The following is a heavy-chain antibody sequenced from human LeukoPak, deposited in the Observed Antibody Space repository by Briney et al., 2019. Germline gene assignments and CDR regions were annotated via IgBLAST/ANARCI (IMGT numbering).Heavy chain of an antibody. CDR3: AREHYYDFWSGYYPNWFDP. D-gene: IGHD3-3*01. V-gene: IGHV4-34*01. CDR2: INHSGST. J-gene: IGHJ5*02. CDR1: GGSFSGYY. Sequence: SETLSLTCAVYGGSFSGYYWSWIRQPPGKGLEWIGEINHSGSTNYNPSLKSRVTISVDTSKNQFSLKLSSVTAADTAVYYCAREHYYDFWSGYYPNWFDPWGQGTLVTVSS.